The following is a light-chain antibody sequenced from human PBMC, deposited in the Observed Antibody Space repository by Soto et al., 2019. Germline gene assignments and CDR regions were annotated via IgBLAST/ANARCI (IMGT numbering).Light chain of an antibody. CDR1: SSDIGTYNY. J-gene: IGLJ1*01. Sequence: HSALTQPASVSGSPGQSITVSCTGTSSDIGTYNYVSWYQQHPSKAPKVIIYEVNNRPSGVSNRFSGSKSGNTASLTISGLQAEDEADYYCASFTTSSTRVFGTGTKLTVL. CDR2: EVN. V-gene: IGLV2-14*01. CDR3: ASFTTSSTRV.